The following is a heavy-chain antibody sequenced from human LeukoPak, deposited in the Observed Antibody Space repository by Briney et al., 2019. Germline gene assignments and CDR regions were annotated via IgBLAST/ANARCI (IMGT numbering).Heavy chain of an antibody. Sequence: SQTPSLTCAISGDSVSSNSAAWNWIRQSPSRGLEWLGRTYYRSKWYNDYAVSVKSRITINPDTSKNQFSLQLNSVTPEDTAVYYCARGDCGGDCYSETGWYFDLWGRGTLVTVSS. CDR1: GDSVSSNSAA. J-gene: IGHJ2*01. CDR3: ARGDCGGDCYSETGWYFDL. D-gene: IGHD2-21*02. CDR2: TYYRSKWYN. V-gene: IGHV6-1*01.